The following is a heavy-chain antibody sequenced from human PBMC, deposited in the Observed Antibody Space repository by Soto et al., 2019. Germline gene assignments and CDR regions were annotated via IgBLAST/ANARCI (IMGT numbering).Heavy chain of an antibody. V-gene: IGHV1-2*02. CDR1: GYTFTGYY. CDR2: INPTSGGT. Sequence: QVQLVQSGAEVKKPGASVKVSCKASGYTFTGYYMHWVRQAPGQGLEWMGWINPTSGGTNYAQKFQGRVTLTRDTSISTAYMELSRLRSDDTAVYYCARSRTGDYGMDVWGQGTTVTVSS. D-gene: IGHD1-1*01. J-gene: IGHJ6*02. CDR3: ARSRTGDYGMDV.